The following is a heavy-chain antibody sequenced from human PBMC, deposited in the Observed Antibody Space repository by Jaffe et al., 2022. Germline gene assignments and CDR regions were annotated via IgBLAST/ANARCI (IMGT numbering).Heavy chain of an antibody. CDR1: GFTFSSYG. CDR2: IRYDGSNK. J-gene: IGHJ6*03. D-gene: IGHD2-2*01. CDR3: AKDGDCSSTSCYYYYYYYMDV. V-gene: IGHV3-30*02. Sequence: QVQLVESGGGVVQPGGSLRLSCAASGFTFSSYGMHWVRQAPGKGLEWVAFIRYDGSNKYYADSVKGRFTISRDNSKNTLYLQMNSLRAEDTAVYYCAKDGDCSSTSCYYYYYYYMDVWGKGTTVTVSS.